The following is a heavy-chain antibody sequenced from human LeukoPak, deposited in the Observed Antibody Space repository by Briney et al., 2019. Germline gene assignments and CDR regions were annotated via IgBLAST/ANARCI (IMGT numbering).Heavy chain of an antibody. D-gene: IGHD3-9*01. CDR3: ARGKSGLRYFDWLPSY. J-gene: IGHJ4*02. Sequence: ASVKVSCKASGYTFTSYGISWVRQAPGQGLEWMGWISAYNGNTNYAQKLQGRVTMTTDTSTSTAYMELRSLRSDDTAVYYCARGKSGLRYFDWLPSYWGQGALVTVSS. CDR2: ISAYNGNT. V-gene: IGHV1-18*01. CDR1: GYTFTSYG.